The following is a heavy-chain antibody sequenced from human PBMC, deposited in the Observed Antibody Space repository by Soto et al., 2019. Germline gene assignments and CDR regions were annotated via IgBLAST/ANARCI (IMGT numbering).Heavy chain of an antibody. J-gene: IGHJ5*02. D-gene: IGHD5-12*01. CDR1: GASLNSDY. Sequence: SETLSLTCTVSGASLNSDYWSWIRQSPGKGLEWIGYIYHMGGTDYNPSLKSRVTISIDKSKNQFSLNLRSVTAADTAVYFCARFTYKSGFNWFDPWGQGTQVXVSS. CDR2: IYHMGGT. CDR3: ARFTYKSGFNWFDP. V-gene: IGHV4-59*03.